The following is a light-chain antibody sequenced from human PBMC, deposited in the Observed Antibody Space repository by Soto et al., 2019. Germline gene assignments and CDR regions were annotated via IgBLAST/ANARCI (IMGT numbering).Light chain of an antibody. CDR2: GAT. V-gene: IGKV3-11*01. CDR3: QQRSNRPPGIT. Sequence: EIVLTQSPGILSLSPGERATLSCRASQSIGSDLAWYQQKPGQAPRLIVYGATTRATGIPARFSGSGSGTDFTLTFSSLEPEDFAVYYCQQRSNRPPGITFGQGTRLEIK. CDR1: QSIGSD. J-gene: IGKJ5*01.